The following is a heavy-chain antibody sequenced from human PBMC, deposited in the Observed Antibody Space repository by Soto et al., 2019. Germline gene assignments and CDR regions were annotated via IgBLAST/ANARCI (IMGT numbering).Heavy chain of an antibody. CDR2: ISYSCNT. J-gene: IGHJ4*02. D-gene: IGHD2-15*01. CDR3: ARAPTLLSPSYFDS. CDR1: GGSISNFY. Sequence: SETLSLTCIVSGGSISNFYWSWIRQPPGKGLECIGYISYSCNTNYNPSLKSRVSISVVTSKNQLSLHLTSVTAADTAVYYCARAPTLLSPSYFDSWGQGTPVTVSS. V-gene: IGHV4-59*01.